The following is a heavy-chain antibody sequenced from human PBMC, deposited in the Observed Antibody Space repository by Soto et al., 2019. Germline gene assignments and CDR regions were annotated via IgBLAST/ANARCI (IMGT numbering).Heavy chain of an antibody. Sequence: SETLSLXCAVSGCSISSSNWWSWVRQPPGKGLEWIGEIYHSGSTNYNPSLKSRVTISVDKSKNQFSLKLSSVTAADTAVYYCARDPVGATAPPFDYWGQGTLVTVSS. CDR2: IYHSGST. CDR3: ARDPVGATAPPFDY. CDR1: GCSISSSNW. J-gene: IGHJ4*02. D-gene: IGHD1-26*01. V-gene: IGHV4-4*02.